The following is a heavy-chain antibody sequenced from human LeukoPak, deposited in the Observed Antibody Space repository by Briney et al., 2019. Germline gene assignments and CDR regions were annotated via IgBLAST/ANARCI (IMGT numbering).Heavy chain of an antibody. CDR3: AIYYDSSKDGNDY. D-gene: IGHD3-22*01. V-gene: IGHV1-18*01. Sequence: ASVKVSCKASGYRFTSYSISWVRQAPGQGLEWGGWISSYNGKTNYGKNVQGRVTMTTDTSTSTAYMELRSPRSDDTAIYYCAIYYDSSKDGNDYWGQGTLVTVSS. CDR1: GYRFTSYS. J-gene: IGHJ4*02. CDR2: ISSYNGKT.